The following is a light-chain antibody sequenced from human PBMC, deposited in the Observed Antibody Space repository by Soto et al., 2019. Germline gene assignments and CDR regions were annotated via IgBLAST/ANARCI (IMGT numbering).Light chain of an antibody. CDR3: QQYENWPRT. Sequence: DIVMTQSPATLSLSPGESATLSCRASQNVNYNLAWYQQKPGQAPRHPIHGASSRANGIPARFSGSGSGTEFTLSISSLQSEDFAVYYCQQYENWPRTFGQGTKVEIK. CDR2: GAS. V-gene: IGKV3-15*01. CDR1: QNVNYN. J-gene: IGKJ1*01.